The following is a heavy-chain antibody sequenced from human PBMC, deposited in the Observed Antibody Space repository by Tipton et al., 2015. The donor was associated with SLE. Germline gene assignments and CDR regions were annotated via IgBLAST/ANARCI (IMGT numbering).Heavy chain of an antibody. J-gene: IGHJ3*02. D-gene: IGHD2-15*01. V-gene: IGHV4-59*12. CDR1: GGSISRYY. CDR2: ISYSGST. Sequence: GLVKPSETLSLTCTVSGGSISRYYWNWIRQPPGKGLEWIGYISYSGSTNYNPSLKSRVTISVDTSKNQFSLKLSSVTAADTAVYYCARDTLRLPGAFDIWGQGTMVTVSS. CDR3: ARDTLRLPGAFDI.